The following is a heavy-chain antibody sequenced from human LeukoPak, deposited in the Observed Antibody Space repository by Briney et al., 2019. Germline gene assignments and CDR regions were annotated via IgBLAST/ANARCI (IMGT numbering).Heavy chain of an antibody. CDR2: IWYDGGNK. Sequence: PGRSLRLSCAASGFTFSSYGMHWVRQAPGKGLEWVAVIWYDGGNKYYADSVKGRFTISRDNSKNTLYLQMNSLRAEDTAVYYCAKGALGYCSSTSCPSGLDFDYWGQGTLVTVSS. J-gene: IGHJ4*02. D-gene: IGHD2-2*01. CDR3: AKGALGYCSSTSCPSGLDFDY. V-gene: IGHV3-33*06. CDR1: GFTFSSYG.